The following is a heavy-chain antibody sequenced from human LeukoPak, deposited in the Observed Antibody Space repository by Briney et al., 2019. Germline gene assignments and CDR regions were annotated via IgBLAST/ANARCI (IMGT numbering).Heavy chain of an antibody. Sequence: GGSLRLSCAASGFTFSSYAMSWVRQAPGKGLEWVSGISGSAYSTYYADSVQGRFTISRDNSKNTLYLQMNSLRAEDTAVYYCAKDIVGEWLVLYSFDSWGQGTPVTVSS. CDR3: AKDIVGEWLVLYSFDS. CDR1: GFTFSSYA. D-gene: IGHD6-19*01. CDR2: ISGSAYST. V-gene: IGHV3-23*01. J-gene: IGHJ4*02.